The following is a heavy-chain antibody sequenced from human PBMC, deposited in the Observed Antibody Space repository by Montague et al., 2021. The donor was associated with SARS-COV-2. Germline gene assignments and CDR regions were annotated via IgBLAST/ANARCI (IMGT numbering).Heavy chain of an antibody. CDR2: INHSGST. CDR1: GGSFNDYY. J-gene: IGHJ4*02. D-gene: IGHD3-22*01. CDR3: ARVRVCITMILVVIGYSYYFDV. V-gene: IGHV4-34*01. Sequence: SETLSLTCAVYGGSFNDYYWSWIRQPPGKGLEWIGQINHSGSTNYNPSLKSRVTISVDTSKNQFSLKLRSMTAADTAVYYCARVRVCITMILVVIGYSYYFDVWGQGTPVTVSS.